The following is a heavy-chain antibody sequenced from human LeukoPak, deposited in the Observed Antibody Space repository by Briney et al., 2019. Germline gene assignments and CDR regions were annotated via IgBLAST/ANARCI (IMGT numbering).Heavy chain of an antibody. V-gene: IGHV5-51*01. CDR2: IYAGDSDT. CDR3: ARSTSVHYLFDY. Sequence: GESLKISCKGSGYSFISYSIGWVRQMPGKGLEWMGIIYAGDSDTRYSPSFQGQVTMSVDKSITTAYLQWSSPKASDTAMYFCARSTSVHYLFDYWGQGTLVTVSS. CDR1: GYSFISYS. D-gene: IGHD3-10*01. J-gene: IGHJ4*02.